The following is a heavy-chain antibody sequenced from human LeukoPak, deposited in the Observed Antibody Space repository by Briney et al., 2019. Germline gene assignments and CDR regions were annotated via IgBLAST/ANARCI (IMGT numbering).Heavy chain of an antibody. D-gene: IGHD3-9*01. V-gene: IGHV1-18*01. J-gene: IGHJ6*02. Sequence: ASVKVSCKASGYTFTSYGISWVRQAPGQGLEWMGWISAYNGNTNYEQKLQGRVTMTTDTSTSTAYMELRSLRSDDTAVYYCARGPNYDILTGYPNYYYYYGMDVWGQGTTVTVSS. CDR1: GYTFTSYG. CDR3: ARGPNYDILTGYPNYYYYYGMDV. CDR2: ISAYNGNT.